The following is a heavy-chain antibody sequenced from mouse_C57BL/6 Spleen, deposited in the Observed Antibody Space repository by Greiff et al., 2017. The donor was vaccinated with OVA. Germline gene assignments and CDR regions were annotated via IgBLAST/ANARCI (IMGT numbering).Heavy chain of an antibody. CDR1: GFSFTSYG. CDR2: IWSGGST. J-gene: IGHJ3*01. Sequence: VMLVESGPGLVQPSQSLSITCTVSGFSFTSYGVHWVRQSPGKGLEWLGEIWSGGSTDYYAAFLSRPCISKDKSMSQVFFKMNSLQADDTAIYYCARTLAGTGAYWGQGTLVTVSA. CDR3: ARTLAGTGAY. V-gene: IGHV2-2*01. D-gene: IGHD4-1*01.